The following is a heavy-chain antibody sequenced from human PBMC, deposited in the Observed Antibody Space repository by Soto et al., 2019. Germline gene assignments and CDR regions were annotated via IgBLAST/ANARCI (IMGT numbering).Heavy chain of an antibody. J-gene: IGHJ3*02. CDR3: ARDLNDYIWGSYRAGAFDI. CDR2: ISAYTGNT. Sequence: QVQLVQSGAEVKKPGASVKVSCKASGYTFTSYGISWVRQAPGQGLEWMGWISAYTGNTNYAQKLQGRVTMTTDTSTSTAYMELRSLRSDDTAVYYCARDLNDYIWGSYRAGAFDIWGQGTMVTVSS. V-gene: IGHV1-18*01. CDR1: GYTFTSYG. D-gene: IGHD3-16*02.